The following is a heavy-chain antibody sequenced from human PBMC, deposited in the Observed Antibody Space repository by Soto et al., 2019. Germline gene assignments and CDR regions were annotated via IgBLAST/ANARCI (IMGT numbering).Heavy chain of an antibody. CDR1: GGSFTSNNW. Sequence: PSETLSLTCAVSGGSFTSNNWWTWVRQPPGQGLEWIGEIYRTGSNNYNPSIQSRVTISLDTSENQFSLKCASLTAAATAVYYCACRDPGTSVDDWGQGTLVTVSS. CDR3: ACRDPGTSVDD. V-gene: IGHV4-4*02. D-gene: IGHD1-7*01. J-gene: IGHJ4*02. CDR2: IYRTGSN.